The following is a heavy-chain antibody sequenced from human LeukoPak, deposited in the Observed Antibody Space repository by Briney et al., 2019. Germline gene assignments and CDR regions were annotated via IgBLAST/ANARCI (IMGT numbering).Heavy chain of an antibody. Sequence: SETLSLTCAVSGGSISSGDYYWSWIRQPPGKGLEWIGYIYYSGSTYYNPSPKSRVTISVHTSKNQFSLKLSSVTAADTAVYYCASTTIFGVVTDGNWFDPWGQGTLVTVSS. CDR3: ASTTIFGVVTDGNWFDP. CDR1: GGSISSGDYY. CDR2: IYYSGST. J-gene: IGHJ5*02. D-gene: IGHD3-3*01. V-gene: IGHV4-30-4*08.